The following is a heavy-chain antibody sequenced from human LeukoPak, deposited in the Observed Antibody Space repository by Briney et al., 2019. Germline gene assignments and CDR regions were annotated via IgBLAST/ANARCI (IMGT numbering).Heavy chain of an antibody. J-gene: IGHJ4*02. CDR1: GYTFTGYY. Sequence: GASVKVSCKASGYTFTGYYMHWVRQAPGQGLEWMGWINPNSGGTNYAQKFQGRVTMTRDTSISTAYMELSRLRSDDTAVYYCARGPRYCSGGSCSWFDYWGQGTLVTVSS. CDR2: INPNSGGT. V-gene: IGHV1-2*02. D-gene: IGHD2-15*01. CDR3: ARGPRYCSGGSCSWFDY.